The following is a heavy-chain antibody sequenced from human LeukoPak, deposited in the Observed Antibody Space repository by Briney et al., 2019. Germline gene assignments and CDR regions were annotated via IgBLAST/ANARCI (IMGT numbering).Heavy chain of an antibody. Sequence: SETLSLTCTVSGGSISSYYWSWIRQPPGKGLEWIGYIYYSGSTNYKPSLKSRVTISVDTSKNQFSLKLSSVTAADTAVYYCARYSHGTFFEMLSSTDAFDIWGQGTMVTVSS. V-gene: IGHV4-59*01. CDR1: GGSISSYY. J-gene: IGHJ3*02. D-gene: IGHD3-3*02. CDR2: IYYSGST. CDR3: ARYSHGTFFEMLSSTDAFDI.